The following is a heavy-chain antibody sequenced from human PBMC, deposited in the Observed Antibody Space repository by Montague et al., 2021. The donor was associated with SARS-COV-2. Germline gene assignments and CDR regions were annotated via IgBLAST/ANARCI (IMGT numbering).Heavy chain of an antibody. CDR2: IYWDDDK. D-gene: IGHD3-9*01. CDR1: GFSLSTSGVG. V-gene: IGHV2-5*02. Sequence: PALVKPTQTLTLTCTFSGFSLSTSGVGVGWIRQPPGKALEWLALIYWDDDKRYSPSLKSRLTITKDTSKNQVVLTMTNMDPVDTATYYCANSYYDILTGYSTYFDYWGQGTLVTVSS. J-gene: IGHJ4*02. CDR3: ANSYYDILTGYSTYFDY.